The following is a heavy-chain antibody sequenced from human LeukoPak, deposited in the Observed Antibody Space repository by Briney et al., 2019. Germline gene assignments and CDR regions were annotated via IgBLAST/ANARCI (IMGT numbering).Heavy chain of an antibody. CDR2: IYASGST. CDR1: GGSISSGSYY. D-gene: IGHD3/OR15-3a*01. V-gene: IGHV4-61*02. CDR3: ASVLGLVFPHDAFDI. J-gene: IGHJ3*02. Sequence: SETLSLTCTVSGGSISSGSYYWSWIRQPAGKGPEWIGRIYASGSTNCNPSLKSRVTISADTSKNQFSLKLSSVTAADTAVYYCASVLGLVFPHDAFDIWGQGTMVTVSS.